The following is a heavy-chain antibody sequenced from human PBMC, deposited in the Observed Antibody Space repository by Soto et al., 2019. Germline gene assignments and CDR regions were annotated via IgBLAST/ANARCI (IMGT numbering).Heavy chain of an antibody. V-gene: IGHV4-34*01. D-gene: IGHD6-19*01. J-gene: IGHJ4*02. CDR2: INHSGST. CDR1: GGSFSGYY. CDR3: SRGDISVDYYFDY. Sequence: QVQLQQWGAGLLKPSETLSLTCAVYGGSFSGYYWSWIRQPPGKGLEWIGEINHSGSTNYNPSLKSRVNISVDTSKNQFSLKLRSVTAADTAVYYCSRGDISVDYYFDYWGQGTLVTVSS.